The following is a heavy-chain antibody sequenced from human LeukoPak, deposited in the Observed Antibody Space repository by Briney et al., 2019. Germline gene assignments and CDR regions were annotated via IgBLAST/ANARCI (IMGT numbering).Heavy chain of an antibody. D-gene: IGHD2-2*02. Sequence: ASVKVSCKASGYSFTGYYIHWVRQAPGQGLEWMGWINPNSGGTNYAQKFQGRVTMTRDTSISTAYMELSRLRSDDTAVYYCARGDIVVLPAGIPHNWFDPWGQGTLVAVSS. V-gene: IGHV1-2*02. CDR3: ARGDIVVLPAGIPHNWFDP. CDR1: GYSFTGYY. CDR2: INPNSGGT. J-gene: IGHJ5*02.